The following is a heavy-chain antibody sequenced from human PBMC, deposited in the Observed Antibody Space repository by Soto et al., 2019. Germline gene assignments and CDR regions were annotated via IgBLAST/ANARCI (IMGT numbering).Heavy chain of an antibody. D-gene: IGHD3-22*01. CDR1: GGSISSYY. Sequence: TLSLTCTVSGGSISSYYWSWIRQPPGKGLEWIGYIYYSGSTNYNPSLKSRVTISVDTSKNQFSLKLSSVTAADTAVYYCARRDYYDRHTGMDVWGQGTTVTVSS. J-gene: IGHJ6*02. CDR3: ARRDYYDRHTGMDV. V-gene: IGHV4-59*01. CDR2: IYYSGST.